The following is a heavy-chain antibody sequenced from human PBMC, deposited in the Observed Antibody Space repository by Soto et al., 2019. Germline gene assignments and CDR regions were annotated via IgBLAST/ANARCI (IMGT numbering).Heavy chain of an antibody. Sequence: GGSLRLSCAASGFTFDDYEMHWVRQAPGKGLEWVSGISWNSGSIGYADSVKGRFTTSRDNAKNSLYLQMNSLRAEDTALYYCGKRYNNAMAGDAFDIWGQGTMVTVSS. J-gene: IGHJ3*02. CDR3: GKRYNNAMAGDAFDI. V-gene: IGHV3-9*01. D-gene: IGHD2-2*01. CDR1: GFTFDDYE. CDR2: ISWNSGSI.